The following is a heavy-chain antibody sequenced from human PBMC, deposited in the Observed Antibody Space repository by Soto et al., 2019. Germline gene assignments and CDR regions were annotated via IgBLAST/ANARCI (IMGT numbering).Heavy chain of an antibody. CDR2: IYYSGST. V-gene: IGHV4-59*08. Sequence: SETLSLTCTVTGGSISSYYWSWIRQPPGKGLEWIGYIYYSGSTNYNPSLKSRVTISVDTSKNQFSLKLSSVTAADTAVYYCARHCPDIVAEITCGHHFEHWGQGPLVTVPS. CDR1: GGSISSYY. J-gene: IGHJ4*02. CDR3: ARHCPDIVAEITCGHHFEH. D-gene: IGHD5-12*01.